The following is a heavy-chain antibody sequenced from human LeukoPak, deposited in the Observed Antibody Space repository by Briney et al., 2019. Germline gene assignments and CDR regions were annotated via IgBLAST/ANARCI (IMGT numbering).Heavy chain of an antibody. D-gene: IGHD6-19*01. CDR2: ISGSGGST. Sequence: GGSLRLSCAASAFTFSGYAMSWVRQAPGKGLEWVSRISGSGGSTYYADSVKGRFTISRDNSKNTLYLQMSSLRVEDTAVYYCARDSSGWYFTTFDYWGQGTLVTVSS. CDR3: ARDSSGWYFTTFDY. V-gene: IGHV3-23*01. CDR1: AFTFSGYA. J-gene: IGHJ4*02.